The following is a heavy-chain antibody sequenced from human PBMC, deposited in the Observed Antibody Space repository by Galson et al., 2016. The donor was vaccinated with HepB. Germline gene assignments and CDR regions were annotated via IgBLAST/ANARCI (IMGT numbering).Heavy chain of an antibody. D-gene: IGHD2-2*01. CDR3: ARDSGYCSKIDCRGVAFYF. CDR2: XXQDXSXK. CDR1: GLTLSTXW. Sequence: SLRLSCAASGLTLSTXWMSXXXQAXXXGLXXVAXXXQDXSXKYYVDSVKGRFTISRDNAKNSLYLQMNSLRAEDTAVYYYARDSGYCSKIDCRGVAFYFWGQGTMVTVPS. V-gene: IGHV3-7*04. J-gene: IGHJ3*01.